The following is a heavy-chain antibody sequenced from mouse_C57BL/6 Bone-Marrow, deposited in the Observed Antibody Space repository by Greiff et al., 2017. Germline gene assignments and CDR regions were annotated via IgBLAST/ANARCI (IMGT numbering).Heavy chain of an antibody. V-gene: IGHV1-18*01. Sequence: EVKVVESGPELVKPGASVKIPCKASGYTFTDYNMDWVKQSHGKSLEWIGDINPNNGGTIYNQKFKGKATLTVDKSSSTAYMELRSLTSEDTAVYYCARGGNYSNQFDYWGQGTTLTVSS. D-gene: IGHD2-5*01. CDR1: GYTFTDYN. CDR2: INPNNGGT. CDR3: ARGGNYSNQFDY. J-gene: IGHJ2*01.